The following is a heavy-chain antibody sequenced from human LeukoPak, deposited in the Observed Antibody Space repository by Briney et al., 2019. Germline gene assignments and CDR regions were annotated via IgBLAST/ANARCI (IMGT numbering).Heavy chain of an antibody. CDR1: GGSVSSGSYY. J-gene: IGHJ4*02. CDR3: ARTELRLISFDY. Sequence: PSETLSLTCTVSGGSVSSGSYYWSWIRQPPGKGLEWIGYIYYSGCTNYNPSLKSRVTISVDTSKNQFSLKLSSVTAADTAVYYCARTELRLISFDYWGQGTLVTVSS. CDR2: IYYSGCT. V-gene: IGHV4-61*01. D-gene: IGHD5-12*01.